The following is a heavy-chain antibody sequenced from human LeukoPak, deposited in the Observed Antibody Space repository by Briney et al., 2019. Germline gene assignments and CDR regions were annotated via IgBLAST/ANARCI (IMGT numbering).Heavy chain of an antibody. CDR3: ARGLSSSWYAFDY. CDR2: IYYSGST. V-gene: IGHV4-39*07. Sequence: SETLSLTCTVSGGSISSSSYYWGWIRQPPGKGLEWIGSIYYSGSTYYNPSLKGRVTISVDTSKNQFSLKLSSVTAADTAVYYCARGLSSSWYAFDYWGQGTLVTVSS. D-gene: IGHD6-13*01. CDR1: GGSISSSSYY. J-gene: IGHJ4*02.